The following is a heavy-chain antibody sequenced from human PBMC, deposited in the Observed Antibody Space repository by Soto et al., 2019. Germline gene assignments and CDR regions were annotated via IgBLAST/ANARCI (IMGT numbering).Heavy chain of an antibody. CDR1: GYTFTRYG. J-gene: IGHJ6*02. CDR2: ISGYNGDT. Sequence: GASVKVSCKASGYTFTRYGISWVRQAPGQGLEWMGWISGYNGDTKYAQKFQGRVTMTVGSSTTTAYMELRSLTSDDRAVYYCAKNGQPPYYYYGMDVWGQGTTLTVSS. CDR3: AKNGQPPYYYYGMDV. V-gene: IGHV1-18*01. D-gene: IGHD2-8*01.